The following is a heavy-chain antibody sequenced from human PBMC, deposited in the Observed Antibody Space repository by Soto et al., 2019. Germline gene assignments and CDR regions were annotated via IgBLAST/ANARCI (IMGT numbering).Heavy chain of an antibody. CDR3: AKDLGFSAPTAFDY. J-gene: IGHJ4*02. D-gene: IGHD3-10*01. CDR2: IGASGGST. CDR1: GFSFSSYA. Sequence: EVQLLQSGGGLVQPGGSLRLSCASSGFSFSSYAMSWVRQAPGKGLEWVSGIGASGGSTYYTDSVKGRFTIPRDSSKNMVYLQMNILRAEDTAVYFCAKDLGFSAPTAFDYWGLGTQVTVSS. V-gene: IGHV3-23*01.